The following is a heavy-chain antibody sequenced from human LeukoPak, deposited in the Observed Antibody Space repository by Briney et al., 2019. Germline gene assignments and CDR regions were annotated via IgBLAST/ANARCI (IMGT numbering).Heavy chain of an antibody. D-gene: IGHD3-22*01. J-gene: IGHJ6*02. Sequence: SETLSLTCGVSGGSFSSHYWGWIRQPPGKGLEWIGSIYYSGSTYYNPSLKSRVTISVDTSKNQFSLKLSSVTAADTAVYYCARHTYYYDSSGYYYWPSYYYYGMDVWGQGTTVTVSS. CDR3: ARHTYYYDSSGYYYWPSYYYYGMDV. CDR2: IYYSGST. V-gene: IGHV4-39*01. CDR1: GGSFSSHY.